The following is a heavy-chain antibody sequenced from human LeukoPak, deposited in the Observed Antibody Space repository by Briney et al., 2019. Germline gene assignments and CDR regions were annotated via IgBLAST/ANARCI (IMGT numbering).Heavy chain of an antibody. D-gene: IGHD5-18*01. CDR3: ARVLGAIQLCLD. V-gene: IGHV3-21*01. Sequence: GGSLRLSCAASGFTFSSYSMNWVRQAPGKGLEWVSSISSSSSYIYYADSVKGRFTISRDNAKNSLYLQMNSLRAEDTAVYYCARVLGAIQLCLDWGQGTLVTVSS. CDR2: ISSSSSYI. J-gene: IGHJ4*02. CDR1: GFTFSSYS.